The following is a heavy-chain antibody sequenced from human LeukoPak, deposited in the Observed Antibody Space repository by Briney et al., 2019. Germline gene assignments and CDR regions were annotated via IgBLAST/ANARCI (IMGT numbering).Heavy chain of an antibody. CDR1: GFTFSSYA. V-gene: IGHV3-48*04. D-gene: IGHD3-22*01. CDR2: ISSSGSTI. J-gene: IGHJ6*02. Sequence: GGSLRLSCAASGFTFSSYAMSWVRQAPGKGLEWVSYISSSGSTIYYADSVKGRFTISRDNAKNSLYLQMNSLRAEDTAVYYCARDIEYYYDSSGYNYGMDVWGQGTTVTVSS. CDR3: ARDIEYYYDSSGYNYGMDV.